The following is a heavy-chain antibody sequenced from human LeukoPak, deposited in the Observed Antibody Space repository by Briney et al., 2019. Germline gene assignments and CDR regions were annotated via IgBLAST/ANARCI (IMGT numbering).Heavy chain of an antibody. V-gene: IGHV1-2*02. J-gene: IGHJ5*02. CDR3: TRRMTTIVNNYFDP. Sequence: ASVKVSCKASGYTFTGYYMHWVRQAPGQGLEWMGWINPNSGGTNYAQKFQGRVTLTRDTSISTAYMELGGLRTDDTAVYFCTRRMTTIVNNYFDPWGQGTLVIVSS. D-gene: IGHD3-22*01. CDR2: INPNSGGT. CDR1: GYTFTGYY.